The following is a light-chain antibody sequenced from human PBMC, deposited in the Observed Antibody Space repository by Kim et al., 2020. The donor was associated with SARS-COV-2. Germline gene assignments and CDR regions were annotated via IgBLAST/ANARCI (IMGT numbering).Light chain of an antibody. Sequence: ASVGDRFTITCRASQDIRNDLGWYQQNPVRAPKRLIYGASSLQSGVPSRFSGSGSGTEFTLTISSVQPEDFATYFCLQHSTYPNTFGQGTRLEIK. CDR2: GAS. J-gene: IGKJ5*01. CDR3: LQHSTYPNT. CDR1: QDIRND. V-gene: IGKV1-17*01.